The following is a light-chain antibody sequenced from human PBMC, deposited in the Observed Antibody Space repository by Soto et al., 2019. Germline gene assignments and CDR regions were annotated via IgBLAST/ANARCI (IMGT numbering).Light chain of an antibody. CDR1: SSDVGGYNY. CDR3: TSYTSTNTYV. V-gene: IGLV2-14*01. J-gene: IGLJ1*01. Sequence: QSVLTQPASVSGSPGQSIAISCTGTSSDVGGYNYVSWYQHLPGKAPKLIIYEVTNRPSGVSNRFSGSKSGTTASLTISGLQAEDEADYYCTSYTSTNTYVFGTGTKLTVL. CDR2: EVT.